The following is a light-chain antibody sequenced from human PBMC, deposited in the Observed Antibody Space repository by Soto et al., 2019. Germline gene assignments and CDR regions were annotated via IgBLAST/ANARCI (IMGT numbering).Light chain of an antibody. J-gene: IGKJ4*01. Sequence: EIVLTQSPATLSLSPGERATLSCRASQSVSSSLAWYQQKPGQAPRLLIYDAYTRAIGIPARFSGGGSGTDFTLTISRLEPEDFAVYYCQQRGNWPPLTLGGGTKVEIK. CDR3: QQRGNWPPLT. CDR1: QSVSSS. CDR2: DAY. V-gene: IGKV3-11*01.